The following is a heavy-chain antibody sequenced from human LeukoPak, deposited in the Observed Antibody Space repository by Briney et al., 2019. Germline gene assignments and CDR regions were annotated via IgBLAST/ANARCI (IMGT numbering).Heavy chain of an antibody. J-gene: IGHJ4*02. CDR3: ARELVSSGFPFLDY. Sequence: ASVKVSCKASGGTFSSYAISWVRQAPGQGLEWMGIINPSGGSTSYAQKFQGRVTMTRDTSTSTVYMELSSLRSEDTAVYYCARELVSSGFPFLDYWGQGTLVTVSS. CDR1: GGTFSSYA. V-gene: IGHV1-46*01. CDR2: INPSGGST. D-gene: IGHD3-22*01.